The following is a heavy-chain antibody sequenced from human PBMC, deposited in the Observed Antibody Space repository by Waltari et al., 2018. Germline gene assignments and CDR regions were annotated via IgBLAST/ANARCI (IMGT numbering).Heavy chain of an antibody. V-gene: IGHV4-34*01. J-gene: IGHJ4*02. CDR1: GGSFSGYY. D-gene: IGHD4-17*01. Sequence: QVQLQQWGAGLLKPSETLSLTCAVYGGSFSGYYWIWLRQPPGKGLEWIGEINHSGSTNHNPSPKSRVPISVDTFKNQFSLKLSSVTAADTAVYYCARGRSYGDRRGYYFDYWGQGTLVTVSS. CDR2: INHSGST. CDR3: ARGRSYGDRRGYYFDY.